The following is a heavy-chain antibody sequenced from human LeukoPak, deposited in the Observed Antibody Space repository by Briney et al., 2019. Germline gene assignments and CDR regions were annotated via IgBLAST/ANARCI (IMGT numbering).Heavy chain of an antibody. J-gene: IGHJ3*02. CDR2: INPSGGNT. Sequence: ASVKVSCKASGYTFTSYYMHWVRQAPGQGLEWMGIINPSGGNTNYAQKFQGRVTMTRDTSTSTVYMELSSLRSEDTAVYYCARGDHVRIYAESAFDIWGQGTMVTVSS. CDR3: ARGDHVRIYAESAFDI. D-gene: IGHD5/OR15-5a*01. V-gene: IGHV1-46*01. CDR1: GYTFTSYY.